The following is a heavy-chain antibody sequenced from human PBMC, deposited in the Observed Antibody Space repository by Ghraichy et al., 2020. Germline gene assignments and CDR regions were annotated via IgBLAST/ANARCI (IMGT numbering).Heavy chain of an antibody. CDR1: GGTFSSYA. V-gene: IGHV1-69*13. J-gene: IGHJ4*02. D-gene: IGHD1-7*01. Sequence: SVKVSCKASGGTFSSYAISWVRQAPGQGLEWMGGIIPIFGTANYAQKFQGRVTITADESTSTAYMELSSLRSEDTAVYYCILKETGTQFDYWGQGTLVTVSS. CDR2: IIPIFGTA. CDR3: ILKETGTQFDY.